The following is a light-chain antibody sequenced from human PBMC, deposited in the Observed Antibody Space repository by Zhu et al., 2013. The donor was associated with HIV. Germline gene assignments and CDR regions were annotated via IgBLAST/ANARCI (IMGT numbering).Light chain of an antibody. CDR2: AAS. CDR1: QSVTNY. J-gene: IGKJ4*01. V-gene: IGKV1-39*01. CDR3: QQAYSVPLT. Sequence: DIQTTQSPSSLSASVGDRVTITCRTSQSVTNYLNWYQQKAGKAPQLLIYAASTLQSGVPSRFSGSGSGTDFTLTISSLQHEDFATYYCQQAYSVPLTFGGGSKVEIK.